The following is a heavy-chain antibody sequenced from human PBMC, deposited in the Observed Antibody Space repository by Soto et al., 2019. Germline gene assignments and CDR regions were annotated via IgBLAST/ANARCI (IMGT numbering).Heavy chain of an antibody. CDR3: ARGDRGAFDL. D-gene: IGHD2-21*02. CDR1: GFTFSYYW. V-gene: IGHV3-74*01. Sequence: PGGSLRLSCAASGFTFSYYWMHWVRQAPGQGLLWVSRIHSDGSSTTYADSVKGRFTISRDNAKNTVSLQMNSLRVEDTGVYFCARGDRGAFDLWGQGKMVTVSS. J-gene: IGHJ3*01. CDR2: IHSDGSST.